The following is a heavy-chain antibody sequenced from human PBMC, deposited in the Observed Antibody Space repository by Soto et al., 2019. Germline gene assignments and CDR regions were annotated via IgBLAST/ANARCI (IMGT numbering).Heavy chain of an antibody. Sequence: GGSLRLSCAASGFTFSSYAMSWVRQAPGKGLEWVSAISGSGGSTYYADSVKGRFTISRDNSKNTLYLQMNSLRAEDTAVYYCAKVHYDFWSGYGPYYYYYGMDVWGQGTTVTVSS. CDR3: AKVHYDFWSGYGPYYYYYGMDV. J-gene: IGHJ6*02. CDR2: ISGSGGST. CDR1: GFTFSSYA. D-gene: IGHD3-3*01. V-gene: IGHV3-23*01.